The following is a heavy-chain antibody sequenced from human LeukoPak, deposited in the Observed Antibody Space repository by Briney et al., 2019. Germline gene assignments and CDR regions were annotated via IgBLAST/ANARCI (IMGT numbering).Heavy chain of an antibody. CDR3: ARGGYGDYDWFDP. Sequence: SETLSLTCIVSDGSISSSSYYWGWIRQPPGKGLEWIGSIYYSGSTYYNPSLKSRVTISVDTSKNQFSLKLSSVTAADTAVYYCARGGYGDYDWFDPWGQGTLVTVSS. CDR1: DGSISSSSYY. CDR2: IYYSGST. V-gene: IGHV4-39*07. J-gene: IGHJ5*02. D-gene: IGHD4-17*01.